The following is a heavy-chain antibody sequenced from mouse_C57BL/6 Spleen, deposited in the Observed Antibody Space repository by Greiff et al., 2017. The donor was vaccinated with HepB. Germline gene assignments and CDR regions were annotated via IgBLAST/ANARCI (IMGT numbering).Heavy chain of an antibody. CDR1: GYTFTSYW. J-gene: IGHJ3*01. D-gene: IGHD1-1*01. Sequence: EVKLQESGTVLARPGASVKMSCKTSGYTFTSYWMHWVKQRPGQGLEWIGAIYPGNSDTSYNQKFKGKAKLTVVTSASTAYMELSSLTNEDSAVYYWTREVHCYGSIYSFAYWGQGTLVTVSA. CDR3: TREVHCYGSIYSFAY. V-gene: IGHV1-5*01. CDR2: IYPGNSDT.